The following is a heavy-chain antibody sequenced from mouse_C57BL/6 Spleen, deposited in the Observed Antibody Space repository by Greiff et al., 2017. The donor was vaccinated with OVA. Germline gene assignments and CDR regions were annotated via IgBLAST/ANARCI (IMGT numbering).Heavy chain of an antibody. V-gene: IGHV6-3*01. Sequence: EVKVEESGGGLVQPGGSLKLSCVASGFTFSNYWMNWVRQSPEKGLEWVAQIRLKSDNYATHYAESVKGRFTISRDYSKSSVYMQMNNLRAEDTGIYYCTDSNSFDYWGQGTTLTVSS. CDR3: TDSNSFDY. CDR2: IRLKSDNYAT. CDR1: GFTFSNYW. J-gene: IGHJ2*01.